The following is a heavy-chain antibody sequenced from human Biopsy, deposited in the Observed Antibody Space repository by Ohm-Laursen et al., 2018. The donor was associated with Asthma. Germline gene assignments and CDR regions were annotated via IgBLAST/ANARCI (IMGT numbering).Heavy chain of an antibody. J-gene: IGHJ6*02. CDR2: IMTVFGTT. CDR3: ARCQVGYSSGWSLLLKKIYYSGMDV. Sequence: SSVKVSCKAPGGTFSNFAIRWVRQAPGQGLEWLGGIMTVFGTTNNAQKFQGRVTITADESTSTAYMEVTSLRSEDTAIYYCARCQVGYSSGWSLLLKKIYYSGMDVWGQGTAVTVSS. V-gene: IGHV1-69*01. D-gene: IGHD6-19*01. CDR1: GGTFSNFA.